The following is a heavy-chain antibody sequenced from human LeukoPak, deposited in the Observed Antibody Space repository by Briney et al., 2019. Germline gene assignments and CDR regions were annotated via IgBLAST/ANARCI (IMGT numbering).Heavy chain of an antibody. CDR3: ARSDYGDYGVGDWFDP. CDR2: IYSGGST. CDR1: GFTVSSNY. D-gene: IGHD4-17*01. J-gene: IGHJ5*02. Sequence: PGGSLRLSCAASGFTVSSNYMSWVRQAPGKGLEWVSVIYSGGSTYYADSVKGRCTISRDNSKNTLYLQMNSLRAEDTAVYYCARSDYGDYGVGDWFDPWGQGTLVTVSS. V-gene: IGHV3-66*01.